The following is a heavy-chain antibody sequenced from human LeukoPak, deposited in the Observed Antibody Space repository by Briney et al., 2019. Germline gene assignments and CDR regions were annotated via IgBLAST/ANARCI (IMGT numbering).Heavy chain of an antibody. Sequence: PGGSLRLSCAASGFTFSNHWMHWVRQAPGKGLMWVSRINRGGSRTDYADSVKGRFTISRDDAKNTLYLQLNSLRAEDTAVYYCARDQGLSVYWGQGTLVAVSS. CDR2: INRGGSRT. V-gene: IGHV3-74*01. D-gene: IGHD3-16*01. CDR3: ARDQGLSVY. CDR1: GFTFSNHW. J-gene: IGHJ4*02.